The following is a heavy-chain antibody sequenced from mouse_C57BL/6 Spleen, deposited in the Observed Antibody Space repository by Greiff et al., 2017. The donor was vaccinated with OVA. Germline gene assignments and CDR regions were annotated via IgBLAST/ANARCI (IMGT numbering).Heavy chain of an antibody. CDR3: ARDRAYYSNYVAY. CDR2: INYDGSN. Sequence: EVKLMESGPGLVKPSQSLSLTCSVTGYSITSGYYWNWIRQFPGNKLEWMGNINYDGSNNYNPSLKNRISITRDTSKNQFFLKLNSVTTEDTATYYCARDRAYYSNYVAYWGQGTLVTVSA. J-gene: IGHJ3*01. V-gene: IGHV3-6*01. CDR1: GYSITSGYY. D-gene: IGHD2-5*01.